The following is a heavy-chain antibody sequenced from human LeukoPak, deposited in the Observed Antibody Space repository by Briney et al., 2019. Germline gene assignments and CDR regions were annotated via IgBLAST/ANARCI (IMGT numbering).Heavy chain of an antibody. CDR2: ISGSGGST. CDR3: AKSCSGGSCFDY. V-gene: IGHV3-23*01. CDR1: GFTFSSYA. Sequence: PGGSLRLSCAASGFTFSSYAMSWVRQAPGKGLEWVSAISGSGGSTYYADSVKGRFTISSDNSKNTLYLQMNSLRAEDTAVYYCAKSCSGGSCFDYWGQGTLVTVSS. D-gene: IGHD2-15*01. J-gene: IGHJ4*02.